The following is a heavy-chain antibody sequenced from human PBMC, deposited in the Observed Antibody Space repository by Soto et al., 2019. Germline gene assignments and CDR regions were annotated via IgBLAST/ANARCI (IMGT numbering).Heavy chain of an antibody. V-gene: IGHV4-39*01. CDR2: IYYSGNT. D-gene: IGHD3-10*02. CDR1: GGTIRTSSYY. J-gene: IGHJ5*02. Sequence: SETLSLTCTVSGGTIRTSSYYWGWIRQPPGKGQEWIGSIYYSGNTYHNPSLKSRVITSIDTSKNHFSLELTSVTAADTAVYYFARTPKRFYVAARGSWFDPWGPGVMVTVSS. CDR3: ARTPKRFYVAARGSWFDP.